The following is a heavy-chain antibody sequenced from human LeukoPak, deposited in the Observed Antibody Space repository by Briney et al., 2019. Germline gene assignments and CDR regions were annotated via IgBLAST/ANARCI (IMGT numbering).Heavy chain of an antibody. V-gene: IGHV3-23*01. Sequence: GGSLRLSCAASGCTFSNHAMSWVRQAPGKGLQWVSVISGSGRTTEYADSVKGRFTISRDNSKNTLSLQMNSLRVEDTAIYYCAKNVVVKGYFDYWGQGTLITVSS. CDR1: GCTFSNHA. CDR2: ISGSGRTT. D-gene: IGHD2-15*01. J-gene: IGHJ4*02. CDR3: AKNVVVKGYFDY.